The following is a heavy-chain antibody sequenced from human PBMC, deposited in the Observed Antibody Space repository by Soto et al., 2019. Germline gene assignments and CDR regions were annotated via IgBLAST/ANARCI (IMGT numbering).Heavy chain of an antibody. CDR3: ARGYYDSSGYYPPFDY. J-gene: IGHJ4*02. CDR1: GGTFSSYT. CDR2: IIPILGIA. D-gene: IGHD3-22*01. V-gene: IGHV1-69*02. Sequence: QVQLVQSGAEVKKPGSSVKVSCKASGGTFSSYTISWVRQAPGQGLEWMGRIIPILGIANYAQKFQGRVTITADKSTSTAYMELSILRSEDTAVYYCARGYYDSSGYYPPFDYWGQGTMVTVSS.